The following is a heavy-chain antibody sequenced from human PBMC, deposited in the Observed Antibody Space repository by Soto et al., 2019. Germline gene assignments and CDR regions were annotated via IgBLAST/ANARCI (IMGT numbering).Heavy chain of an antibody. Sequence: ASVKVSCKASGYTFTTYDINWVRQAPGQGLEWLGWMDPNSGSKGYAQNFQGRITMTRNISRNTAHMELSSLLSEDTAVYYCARERKFDFWRKGLDVWGQGTTVTVSS. V-gene: IGHV1-8*01. CDR1: GYTFTTYD. CDR2: MDPNSGSK. D-gene: IGHD3-3*01. CDR3: ARERKFDFWRKGLDV. J-gene: IGHJ6*02.